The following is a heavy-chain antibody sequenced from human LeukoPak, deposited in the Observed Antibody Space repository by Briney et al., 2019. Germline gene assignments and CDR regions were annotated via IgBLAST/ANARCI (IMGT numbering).Heavy chain of an antibody. CDR2: ISYDESNK. D-gene: IGHD3-10*01. V-gene: IGHV3-30*04. J-gene: IGHJ6*04. CDR3: ARDIYGLGSYYNFLAPISNYGIDV. CDR1: GFTFSSYA. Sequence: GGSLRLSCAASGFTFSSYAMHWVRQAPGKGLEWVAVISYDESNKYYADSVKGRFSISRDNSKNTLYLQMNSLRAEDTAVYYCARDIYGLGSYYNFLAPISNYGIDVRGKGTTVTVSS.